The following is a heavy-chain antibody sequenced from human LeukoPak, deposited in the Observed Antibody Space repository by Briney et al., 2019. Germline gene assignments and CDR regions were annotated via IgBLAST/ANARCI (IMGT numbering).Heavy chain of an antibody. D-gene: IGHD2-2*01. Sequence: GGSLRLSCAASGVTFSSCWMHWVRQVPGKGLVWVSRINTDGTTTNYADSVKGRFTISRDNAKNTLYLQMNSLRAEDTAVYYCAKVPAAATGGFDYWGQGTLVTVSS. CDR2: INTDGTTT. CDR1: GVTFSSCW. CDR3: AKVPAAATGGFDY. V-gene: IGHV3-74*01. J-gene: IGHJ4*02.